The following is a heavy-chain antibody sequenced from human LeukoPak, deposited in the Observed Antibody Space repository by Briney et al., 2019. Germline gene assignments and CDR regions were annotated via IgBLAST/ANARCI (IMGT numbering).Heavy chain of an antibody. CDR1: GGSISSSSYY. J-gene: IGHJ4*02. CDR3: ARHDVTIFGVVSATHFDY. V-gene: IGHV4-39*01. D-gene: IGHD3-3*01. Sequence: SETLSLTCTVSGGSISSSSYYWGWIRQPPGKGLEWIGTIYYSGSTYYNPSLKSRVTISVDTSKNQFSLKLNSVTAADTAVYYCARHDVTIFGVVSATHFDYWGQGTLVTVSS. CDR2: IYYSGST.